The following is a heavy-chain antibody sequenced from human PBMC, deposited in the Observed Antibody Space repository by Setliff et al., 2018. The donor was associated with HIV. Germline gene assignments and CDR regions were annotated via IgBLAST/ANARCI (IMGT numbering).Heavy chain of an antibody. CDR1: GGSISSGDYY. V-gene: IGHV4-39*07. CDR3: ARDNSYYYGSGRYSFDY. CDR2: ISYSGGT. J-gene: IGHJ4*02. Sequence: SETLSLTCTVSGGSISSGDYYWGWIRQPPGKGLEWIGSISYSGGTYYNPSLKSRVTISVDKSKNQFSLKVSSVTAADTAVYYCARDNSYYYGSGRYSFDYWGQGTLVTAPQ. D-gene: IGHD3-10*01.